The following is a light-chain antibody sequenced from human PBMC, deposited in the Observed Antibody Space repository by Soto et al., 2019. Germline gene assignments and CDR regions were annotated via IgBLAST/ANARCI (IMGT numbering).Light chain of an antibody. CDR3: QQYGSSYWT. CDR1: QIVPSTY. V-gene: IGKV3-20*01. J-gene: IGKJ1*01. Sequence: DIVLTQSPGRLSLSPGERTTLSCRASQIVPSTYFAWYQQKPGQTPSLLIYGASTRATGIPGRFSGSGSGTDFTLTISRLEPEDVGVYYWQQYGSSYWTFGQGTKVDIK. CDR2: GAS.